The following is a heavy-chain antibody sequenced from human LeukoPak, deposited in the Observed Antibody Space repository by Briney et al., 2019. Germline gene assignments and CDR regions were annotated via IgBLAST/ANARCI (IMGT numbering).Heavy chain of an antibody. D-gene: IGHD3-22*01. CDR3: ARGDSSGYYYYFDY. Sequence: ASVKVSCTASGGTFSSYAISWVRQAPGQGLEWMGGIIPIFGTANYAQKFQGRVTITADESTSTAYMELSSLRSEDTAVYYCARGDSSGYYYYFDYWGQGTLVTVSS. CDR1: GGTFSSYA. V-gene: IGHV1-69*13. CDR2: IIPIFGTA. J-gene: IGHJ4*02.